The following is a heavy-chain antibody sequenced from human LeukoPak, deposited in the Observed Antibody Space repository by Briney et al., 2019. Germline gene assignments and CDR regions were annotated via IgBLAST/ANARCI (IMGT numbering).Heavy chain of an antibody. CDR1: GGSISNYY. CDR2: IYYSWST. CDR3: ATSGYSSGSPFDP. D-gene: IGHD6-19*01. J-gene: IGHJ5*02. V-gene: IGHV4-59*01. Sequence: SETLSLTCTVSGGSISNYYWSWIRQPPGKGLEWIGYIYYSWSTNYNTSLKSRVTISVDTSKNQFSLKLSSVTAADTSVYYCATSGYSSGSPFDPWGQGTLVTVSS.